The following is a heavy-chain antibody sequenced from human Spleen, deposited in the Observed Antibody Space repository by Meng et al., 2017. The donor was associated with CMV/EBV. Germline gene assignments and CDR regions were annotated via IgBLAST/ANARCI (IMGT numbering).Heavy chain of an antibody. CDR2: ISVGGGRT. V-gene: IGHV3-23*01. Sequence: GESLKISCAASGFTFSHYAMSWVRQAPGKGLEWVSPISVGGGRTYYADSVKGRFTISRDNSRNILYLQMTSLRTEDTAMYYCARLSRSGLEYFEFWSGSWGDSIDIWGRGTRVTVSS. D-gene: IGHD3-3*01. CDR1: GFTFSHYA. J-gene: IGHJ3*02. CDR3: ARLSRSGLEYFEFWSGSWGDSIDI.